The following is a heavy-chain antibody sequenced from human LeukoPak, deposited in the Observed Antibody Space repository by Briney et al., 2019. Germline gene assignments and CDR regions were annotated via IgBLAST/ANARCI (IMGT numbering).Heavy chain of an antibody. CDR2: INHSGST. J-gene: IGHJ4*02. CDR3: ARARSRAYYGSGSYYTKYYFDY. D-gene: IGHD3-10*01. V-gene: IGHV4-34*01. Sequence: PSETLSLTCAVYGGSFSGYYWSWIRQPPGKGLEWIGEINHSGSTNYNPSLKSRVTISVDTSKNQFSLKLSSVTAADTAVYYCARARSRAYYGSGSYYTKYYFDYWGQGTLVTVSS. CDR1: GGSFSGYY.